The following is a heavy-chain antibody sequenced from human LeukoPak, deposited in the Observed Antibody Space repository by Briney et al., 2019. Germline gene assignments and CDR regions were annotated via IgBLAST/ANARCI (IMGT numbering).Heavy chain of an antibody. D-gene: IGHD3-22*01. J-gene: IGHJ5*02. Sequence: PSETLSLTCTVSGGSISSGGYYWSWIRQHAGKGLERIGYIYYSGSTYYNPSLKSRVTISVDTSKNQFSLKLSSVTAADTAVYYCARAPGGYDSSGYPNWFDPWGQGTLVTVSS. CDR1: GGSISSGGYY. V-gene: IGHV4-31*03. CDR2: IYYSGST. CDR3: ARAPGGYDSSGYPNWFDP.